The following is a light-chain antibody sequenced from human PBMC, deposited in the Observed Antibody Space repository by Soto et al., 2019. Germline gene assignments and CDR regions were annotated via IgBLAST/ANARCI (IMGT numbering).Light chain of an antibody. CDR3: QSYDSSNPVV. CDR2: EDN. V-gene: IGLV6-57*04. CDR1: SGSIASNY. J-gene: IGLJ2*01. Sequence: NFMLPQPHSVSESPGKTVTISCTRSSGSIASNYVQWYQQRPCSAPTTVIYEDNQRPSGVPDRFSGSIDSSSSSASLNISGLKTEDEADYFCQSYDSSNPVVCGGGTTLTVL.